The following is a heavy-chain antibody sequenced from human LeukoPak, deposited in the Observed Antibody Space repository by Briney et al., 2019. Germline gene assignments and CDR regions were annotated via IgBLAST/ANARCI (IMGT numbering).Heavy chain of an antibody. CDR1: GFTFSSYA. CDR2: ISGSGGST. D-gene: IGHD2-2*01. Sequence: GGSLRLSCAASGFTFSSYAMSWVRQAPGKGLEWVSAISGSGGSTHYADSVKGRFTISRDNSKNTLYLQMNSLRAEDTAVYYCAKDMRYCSSTSCYPRSLDPWGQGTLVTVSS. V-gene: IGHV3-23*01. CDR3: AKDMRYCSSTSCYPRSLDP. J-gene: IGHJ5*02.